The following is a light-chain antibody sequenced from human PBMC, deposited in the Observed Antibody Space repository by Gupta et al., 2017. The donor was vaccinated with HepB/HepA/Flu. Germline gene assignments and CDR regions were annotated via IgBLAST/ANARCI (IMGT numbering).Light chain of an antibody. CDR3: QQYYSTPWT. Sequence: DIVMTQSPDSLAVSLGERATINCKSSQSVLYSSNSKNYLAWYQQKPGQSPELLIYWASTRESGVPDRFSGSGSGTDFTLTISSLQAEDVAVYYCQQYYSTPWTFGQGTKVEIE. CDR2: WAS. V-gene: IGKV4-1*01. J-gene: IGKJ1*01. CDR1: QSVLYSSNSKNY.